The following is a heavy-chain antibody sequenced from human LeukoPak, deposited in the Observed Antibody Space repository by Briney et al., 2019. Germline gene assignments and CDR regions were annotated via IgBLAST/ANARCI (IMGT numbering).Heavy chain of an antibody. J-gene: IGHJ4*02. D-gene: IGHD4-17*01. CDR1: GFTFSSYW. V-gene: IGHV3-7*03. CDR3: ARVGDYGDYDDDDYYYFDY. CDR2: IKGEGSEK. Sequence: GGSLRLSCAASGFTFSSYWMSWVRQAPGKGLEWVANIKGEGSEKYYVDSVKGRLTISRGNAKNSLYLQMNSLRAEDTAVYYCARVGDYGDYDDDDYYYFDYWGQGTLVTVSS.